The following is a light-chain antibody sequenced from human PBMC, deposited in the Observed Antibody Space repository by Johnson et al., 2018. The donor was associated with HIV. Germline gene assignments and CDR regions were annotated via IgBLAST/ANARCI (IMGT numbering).Light chain of an antibody. CDR1: SSNIGNNY. CDR3: GTWDSSLRVGF. Sequence: QSVLTQPPSVSAAPGQKVTISCSGSSSNIGNNYVSWYQQLTGRAPKLLIYDNNKRPSGIPDRFSGSKSGTSATLGITGLQTGDEADYYCGTWDSSLRVGFFGTGTKVTVL. CDR2: DNN. V-gene: IGLV1-51*01. J-gene: IGLJ1*01.